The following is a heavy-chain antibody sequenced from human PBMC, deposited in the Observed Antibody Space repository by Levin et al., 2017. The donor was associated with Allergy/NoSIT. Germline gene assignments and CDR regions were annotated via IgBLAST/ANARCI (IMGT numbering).Heavy chain of an antibody. CDR1: GYSFTSYW. D-gene: IGHD6-19*01. CDR2: IYPGDSDT. V-gene: IGHV5-51*04. J-gene: IGHJ4*02. Sequence: GGSLRLSCKGSGYSFTSYWIAWVRQLPGKGLEWMGIIYPGDSDTRYSPSFQGQVTISADKPISTAYLQWSSLKASDTAMYYCARGAHYSSGWWGYWGQGTVVTVSS. CDR3: ARGAHYSSGWWGY.